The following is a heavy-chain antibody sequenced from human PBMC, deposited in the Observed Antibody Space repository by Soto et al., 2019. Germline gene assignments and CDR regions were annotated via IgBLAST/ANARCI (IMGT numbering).Heavy chain of an antibody. V-gene: IGHV1-18*01. D-gene: IGHD3-10*01. CDR2: ISAYNGNT. CDR3: ARSTYYYGSGSREYFQH. J-gene: IGHJ1*01. CDR1: GYTFTSYG. Sequence: GASVKVSCKASGYTFTSYGISWVRRAPGQGLERMGWISAYNGNTNYAQKLQGRVTMTTDTSTSTAYMELRSLRSDDTAVYYCARSTYYYGSGSREYFQHWGQGTLVTVSS.